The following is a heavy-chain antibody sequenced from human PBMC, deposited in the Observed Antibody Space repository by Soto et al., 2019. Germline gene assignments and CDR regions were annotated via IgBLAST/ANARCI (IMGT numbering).Heavy chain of an antibody. D-gene: IGHD5-18*01. Sequence: EVQLLESGGGLVQPGGSLRLSCAASGFTFSSYAMSWVRQAPGKGLEWVSAISGSGGSTYYADSVKGRFTISRDNSKNTLYLQMNSLKAEDTAVYYCAKDGSWIQLWFYPYYFDYWGQGTLVTVSS. V-gene: IGHV3-23*01. CDR2: ISGSGGST. CDR3: AKDGSWIQLWFYPYYFDY. CDR1: GFTFSSYA. J-gene: IGHJ4*02.